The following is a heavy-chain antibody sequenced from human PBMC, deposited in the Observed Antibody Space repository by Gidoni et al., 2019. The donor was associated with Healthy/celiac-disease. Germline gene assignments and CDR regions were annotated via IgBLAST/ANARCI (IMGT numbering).Heavy chain of an antibody. Sequence: EVQLVESGGGLVQHGRSLRLSCAASGFTFDDYAMHWVRQAPGKGLEWVSGISWNSGSLGYADSVKGRFTISRDNAKNSLYLQMNSLRAEDTALYYCAKDRGMIFGVVIITSWGQGTLVTVSS. V-gene: IGHV3-9*01. CDR2: ISWNSGSL. CDR3: AKDRGMIFGVVIITS. D-gene: IGHD3-3*01. CDR1: GFTFDDYA. J-gene: IGHJ5*02.